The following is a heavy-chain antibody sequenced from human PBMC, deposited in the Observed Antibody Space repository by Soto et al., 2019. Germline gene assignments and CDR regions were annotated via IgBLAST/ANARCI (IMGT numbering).Heavy chain of an antibody. CDR1: GFTFSTYG. CDR2: ISFDASNK. Sequence: PGGSLRLSCAASGFTFSTYGMHWVRPAPGKGLEWVALISFDASNKYYADSVKGRFTISRDNSKNTLFLLMDSLRAEDTAVYYCAKATTNGGWFNPFDSWGQGALVTVSS. D-gene: IGHD6-19*01. V-gene: IGHV3-30*18. J-gene: IGHJ4*02. CDR3: AKATTNGGWFNPFDS.